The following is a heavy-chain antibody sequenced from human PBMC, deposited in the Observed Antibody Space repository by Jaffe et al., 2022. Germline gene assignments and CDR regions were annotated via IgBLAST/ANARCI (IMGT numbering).Heavy chain of an antibody. V-gene: IGHV3-49*04. Sequence: EVQLVESGGGLVQPGRSLRLSCTASGFTFGDYAMSWVRQAPGKGLEWVGFIRSKAYGGTTEYAASVKGRFTISRDDSKSIAYLQMNSLKTEDTAVYYCTRDLVGLDYWGQGTLVTVSS. CDR2: IRSKAYGGTT. D-gene: IGHD1-26*01. CDR1: GFTFGDYA. CDR3: TRDLVGLDY. J-gene: IGHJ4*02.